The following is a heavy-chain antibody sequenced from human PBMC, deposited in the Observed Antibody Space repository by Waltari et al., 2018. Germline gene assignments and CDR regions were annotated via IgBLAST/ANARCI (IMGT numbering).Heavy chain of an antibody. Sequence: QVQLVQSGAEVKKPGSSVKVSCKASGGTFSSYAISWVRQAPGQGLEWMGGSIPIFGTANYAQEFQGRVTITADESTSTAYMELSSLRSEDTAVYYCARGGAEMATIPFDYWGQGTLVTVSS. D-gene: IGHD5-12*01. J-gene: IGHJ4*02. CDR2: SIPIFGTA. CDR3: ARGGAEMATIPFDY. CDR1: GGTFSSYA. V-gene: IGHV1-69*12.